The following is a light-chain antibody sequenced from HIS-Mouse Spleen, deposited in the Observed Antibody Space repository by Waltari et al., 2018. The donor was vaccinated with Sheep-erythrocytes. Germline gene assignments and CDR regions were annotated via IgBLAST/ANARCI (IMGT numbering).Light chain of an antibody. CDR2: AAS. CDR1: QSISSY. CDR3: QQSYSTPPLT. J-gene: IGKJ4*01. Sequence: DIQMTQSPSSLSASVGDRVTITCRASQSISSYLNWYQQKPGKAPKLLIYAASSLQRGVPSRFSGSGSGTDFTLTISSLQPEDFATYYCQQSYSTPPLTFGGGTKVGSN. V-gene: IGKV1-39*01.